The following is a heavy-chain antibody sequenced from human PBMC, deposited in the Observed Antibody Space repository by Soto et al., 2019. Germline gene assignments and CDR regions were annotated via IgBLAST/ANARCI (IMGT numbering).Heavy chain of an antibody. V-gene: IGHV3-11*06. CDR3: VRSGDNYNLLDY. CDR2: SSNSGSFT. CDR1: GFTFSDHY. J-gene: IGHJ4*02. Sequence: GGSLRLSCAASGFTFSDHYMSWIRQAPGKGLEWIGYSSNSGSFTRYADSVKGRFSISRDNAKNSLYLQINSLRGDDTAIYYCVRSGDNYNLLDYWGKGTPVTVSS. D-gene: IGHD1-1*01.